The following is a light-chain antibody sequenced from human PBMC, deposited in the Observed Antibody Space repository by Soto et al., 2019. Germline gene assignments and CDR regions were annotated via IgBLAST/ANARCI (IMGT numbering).Light chain of an antibody. Sequence: DVVMTQSPLSLPVTPGEAASISCRSSQNLLHSNGYKYLDWYLQKPEQSPQLLVYLGSNRAYGVPDRFSGSESGTDFTLKISRVVAEDVGVYYCLQALQTPYTFGQGTKLEIK. V-gene: IGKV2-28*01. CDR3: LQALQTPYT. CDR2: LGS. CDR1: QNLLHSNGYKY. J-gene: IGKJ2*01.